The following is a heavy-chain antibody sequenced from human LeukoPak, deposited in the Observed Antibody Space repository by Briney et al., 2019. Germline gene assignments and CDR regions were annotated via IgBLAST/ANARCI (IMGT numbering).Heavy chain of an antibody. CDR3: ARDNTYSFDY. V-gene: IGHV3-33*01. Sequence: PGRSLRLSCAASGFTFSSYGMRWVRQAPGKGLEWVAVIWYDGSNKYYAASVKGRFTISRDNSKNTLYLQMNSLRAEDTAVYYCARDNTYSFDYWGQGTLVTVSS. CDR2: IWYDGSNK. J-gene: IGHJ4*02. D-gene: IGHD2/OR15-2a*01. CDR1: GFTFSSYG.